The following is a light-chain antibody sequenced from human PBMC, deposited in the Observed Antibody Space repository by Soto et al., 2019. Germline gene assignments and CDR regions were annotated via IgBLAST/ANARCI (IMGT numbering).Light chain of an antibody. CDR1: SSDVGYYDR. J-gene: IGLJ2*01. CDR2: EVT. Sequence: QSALTQPPSMSGTPGQSVTISCTGTSSDVGYYDRVSWYQQAPGTTPKLMIYEVTNRPSGVPDRFSGSKSGNTASLTISGLLPEDEADYYCSSYTRSSTLLFGGGTKLTVL. V-gene: IGLV2-18*02. CDR3: SSYTRSSTLL.